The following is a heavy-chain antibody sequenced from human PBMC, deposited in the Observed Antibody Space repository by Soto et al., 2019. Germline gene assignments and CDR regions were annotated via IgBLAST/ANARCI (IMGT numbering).Heavy chain of an antibody. CDR3: ARQHPLDSRVWYT. Sequence: GESLKISCKVSGDSFTGFWIGWVRQMPGKGLEWLGSIYPRDSDTRYSPSFQGQVTISADKSLSTAYLQWNSLQASDTAIYYCARQHPLDSRVWYTWGQGTLVTVS. V-gene: IGHV5-51*01. D-gene: IGHD6-19*01. CDR2: IYPRDSDT. J-gene: IGHJ4*02. CDR1: GDSFTGFW.